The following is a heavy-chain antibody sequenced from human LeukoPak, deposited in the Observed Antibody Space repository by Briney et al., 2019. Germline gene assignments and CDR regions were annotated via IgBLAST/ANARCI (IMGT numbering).Heavy chain of an antibody. J-gene: IGHJ4*02. CDR2: IYYSGGT. CDR1: GGSISSYY. D-gene: IGHD3-22*01. Sequence: PSETLSLTCTVSGGSISSYYWSWIRQPPGKGLEWIGYIYYSGGTNYNPSLKSRVTISVDTSKNQFSLKLSSVTAADTAVYYCARGGRYYYDSSGYYLLDYWGQGTLVTVSS. V-gene: IGHV4-59*01. CDR3: ARGGRYYYDSSGYYLLDY.